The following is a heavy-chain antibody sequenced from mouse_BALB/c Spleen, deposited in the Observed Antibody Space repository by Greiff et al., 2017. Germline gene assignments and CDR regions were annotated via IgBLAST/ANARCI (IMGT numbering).Heavy chain of an antibody. CDR2: ISYSGST. CDR1: GYSITSDYA. CDR3: ANWVPFAY. D-gene: IGHD5-1*01. V-gene: IGHV3-2*02. Sequence: EVQLQESGPGLVKPSQSLSLTCTVTGYSITSDYAWNWIRQFPGNKLEWMGYISYSGSTSYNPSLKSRISITRDTSKNQFFLQLNSVTTEDTATYYCANWVPFAYWGQGTLVTVSA. J-gene: IGHJ3*01.